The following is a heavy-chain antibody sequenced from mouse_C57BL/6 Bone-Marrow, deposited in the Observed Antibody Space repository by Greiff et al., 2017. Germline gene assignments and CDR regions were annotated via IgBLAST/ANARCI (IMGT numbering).Heavy chain of an antibody. J-gene: IGHJ3*01. V-gene: IGHV1-50*01. CDR2: IDPSDSYT. CDR3: ASGGYWFAY. CDR1: GYTFTSYW. Sequence: QVQLQQPGAELVKPGASVKLSCKASGYTFTSYWMQWVKQRPGQGLEWIGEIDPSDSYTNYNQKFKGKATLTVDTSSSTAYMQLSSLTSEDSAVCYCASGGYWFAYWGQGTLVTVSA. D-gene: IGHD3-1*01.